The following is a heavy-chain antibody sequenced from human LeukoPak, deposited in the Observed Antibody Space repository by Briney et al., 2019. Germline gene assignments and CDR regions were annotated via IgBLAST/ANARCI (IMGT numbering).Heavy chain of an antibody. V-gene: IGHV3-21*01. CDR2: ISSSSSYI. Sequence: GGSLRLSCAASGFTFSSYSMNWVRQAPGKGLEWVSSISSSSSYIYYANSVKGRFTISRDNAKNSLYLQMNSLRAEDTAVYYCARARAGYCTSTSCYSGMDVWGQGTTVTVSS. D-gene: IGHD2-2*01. CDR3: ARARAGYCTSTSCYSGMDV. CDR1: GFTFSSYS. J-gene: IGHJ6*02.